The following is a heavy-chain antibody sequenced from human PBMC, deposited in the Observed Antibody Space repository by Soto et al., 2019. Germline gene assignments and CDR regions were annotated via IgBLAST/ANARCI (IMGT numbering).Heavy chain of an antibody. CDR1: GYIFTSYA. J-gene: IGHJ6*02. Sequence: ASVKASCKSSGYIFTSYAIHWVRQAPGQRLEWMGWINAGNGSTKYSQKFQGRVTITRDTSASTAYMELSSLTSEDTAVYYCARVKEQQLVKFYFGMDVWGQGTTVTVSS. D-gene: IGHD6-13*01. CDR3: ARVKEQQLVKFYFGMDV. CDR2: INAGNGST. V-gene: IGHV1-3*01.